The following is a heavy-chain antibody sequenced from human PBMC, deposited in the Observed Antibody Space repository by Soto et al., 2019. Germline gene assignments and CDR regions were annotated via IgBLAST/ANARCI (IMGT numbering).Heavy chain of an antibody. Sequence: QVHLQESGPGLVNPSGTLTLTCAVSGGSISSSHWWGWVRQAPGKGLEGIGEIYHSGSTNYNPSLKSRITMSVDKSKNQFSVNLSSVTAADTAVYYCVRDADETAIVPAPWLVWGRVTMVTVSS. CDR2: IYHSGST. V-gene: IGHV4-4*02. CDR1: GGSISSSHW. CDR3: VRDADETAIVPAPWLV. D-gene: IGHD2-21*02. J-gene: IGHJ6*02.